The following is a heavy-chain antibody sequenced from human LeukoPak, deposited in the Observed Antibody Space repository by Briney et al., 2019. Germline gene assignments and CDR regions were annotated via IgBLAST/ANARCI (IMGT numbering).Heavy chain of an antibody. D-gene: IGHD3-10*01. J-gene: IGHJ4*02. CDR3: ARGWFGELVDY. V-gene: IGHV3-30*03. CDR2: MSLDGSKS. Sequence: GRSLRLSCAASGFIFNNYGMHWVRQTPGKGLEWVALMSLDGSKSYYADSVKGRFTISRDKAEKTLSLQMDSLRAEDTAVYYCARGWFGELVDYWGQGTLVTVSS. CDR1: GFIFNNYG.